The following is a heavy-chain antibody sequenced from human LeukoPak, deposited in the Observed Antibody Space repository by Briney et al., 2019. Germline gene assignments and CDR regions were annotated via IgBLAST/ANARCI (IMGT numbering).Heavy chain of an antibody. CDR2: ISGSGGST. D-gene: IGHD6-19*01. V-gene: IGHV3-23*01. CDR1: GFSFSGYS. Sequence: PGGSLRLSCAASGFSFSGYSMSWVRQAPGKGLEWVSAISGSGGSTYYADSVKGRFTISRDNSKNTLYLQMNSLRAEDTAVYYCAKDLVAVAGHGVFDYWGQGTLVTVSS. CDR3: AKDLVAVAGHGVFDY. J-gene: IGHJ4*02.